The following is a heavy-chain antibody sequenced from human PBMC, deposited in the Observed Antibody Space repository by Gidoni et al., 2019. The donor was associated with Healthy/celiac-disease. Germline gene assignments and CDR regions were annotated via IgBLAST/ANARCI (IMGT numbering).Heavy chain of an antibody. V-gene: IGHV3-15*07. J-gene: IGHJ4*02. D-gene: IGHD3-10*01. CDR3: TTDVPAALLWFGEGDY. CDR1: GFTLSNAW. Sequence: EVQLVESGGGLVKPGGSIRLSCAASGFTLSNAWLNWVRQAPGKGLACGGRIKSKTECGTTDYAPPVKGRFTISRDDSKNTRYLQMNSLKTEDTAVYYCTTDVPAALLWFGEGDYWGQGTLVTVSS. CDR2: IKSKTECGTT.